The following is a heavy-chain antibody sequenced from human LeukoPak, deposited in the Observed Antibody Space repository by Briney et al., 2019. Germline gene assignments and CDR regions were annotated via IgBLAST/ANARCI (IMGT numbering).Heavy chain of an antibody. J-gene: IGHJ4*02. CDR3: AKDGHYDILTGYYSVDY. CDR2: ISYDGSNN. D-gene: IGHD3-9*01. CDR1: GFTFSSFG. V-gene: IGHV3-30*18. Sequence: GGSLRLSCAASGFTFSSFGMHWVRQAPGKGLEWVALISYDGSNNYYADSVKGRFTISRDNSKNTLYLQMNSLRAEDTAVYYCAKDGHYDILTGYYSVDYWGQGTLVTVSS.